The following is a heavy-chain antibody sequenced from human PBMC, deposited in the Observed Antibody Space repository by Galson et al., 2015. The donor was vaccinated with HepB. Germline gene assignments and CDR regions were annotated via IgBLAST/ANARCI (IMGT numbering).Heavy chain of an antibody. CDR1: GYTFTSYG. CDR3: ARDLQVLRYFDWLLPFDY. CDR2: ISAYNGNT. D-gene: IGHD3-9*01. J-gene: IGHJ4*02. V-gene: IGHV1-18*04. Sequence: VKVSCKASGYTFTSYGISWVRQAPGQGLEWMGWISAYNGNTNYAQKLQGRVTMTTDTSTSTAYMELRSLRSDDTAVYYCARDLQVLRYFDWLLPFDYWGQGTLVTVSS.